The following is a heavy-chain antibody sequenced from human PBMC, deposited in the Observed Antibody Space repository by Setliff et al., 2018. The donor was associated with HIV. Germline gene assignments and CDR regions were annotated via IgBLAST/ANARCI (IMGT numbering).Heavy chain of an antibody. CDR3: AADNYNCNSFDS. J-gene: IGHJ4*02. V-gene: IGHV1-2*02. CDR1: GYRFTDYY. Sequence: GASVKVSCKASGYRFTDYYIHWVRQAPGQGLEWMGWINPNGGYTNYAQKFLGRVTMTQDTSFTTAYLELSRLGSDDTAVYYCAADNYNCNSFDSWGQGSLVTVSS. CDR2: INPNGGYT. D-gene: IGHD3-3*01.